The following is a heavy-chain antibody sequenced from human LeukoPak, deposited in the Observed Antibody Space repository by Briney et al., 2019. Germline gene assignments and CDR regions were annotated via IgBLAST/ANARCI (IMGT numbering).Heavy chain of an antibody. V-gene: IGHV3-7*01. CDR2: IKQDGSEI. CDR3: VRGGFAPDY. Sequence: GGSLRLSCAVSGFTLGDYWMSWVRQAPRKGLEWVANIKQDGSEIYYVDSVKGRFTISRDNADNSLYLQMNSLRADDTAVYYCVRGGFAPDYWGQGILVTVSS. CDR1: GFTLGDYW. J-gene: IGHJ4*02.